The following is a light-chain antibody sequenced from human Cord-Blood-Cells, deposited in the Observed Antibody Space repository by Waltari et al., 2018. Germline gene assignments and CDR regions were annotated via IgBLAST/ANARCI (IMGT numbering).Light chain of an antibody. CDR2: GAS. CDR1: QSVSSN. V-gene: IGKV3-15*01. J-gene: IGKJ4*01. CDR3: QQYNNWRLT. Sequence: EIVMTQSPATLSVSPGERATLSCRASQSVSSNLAWYQQKPGQAPRLLIYGASTRATGIPARFSCSGSGTEFTLTISSLQSEDFAVYYCQQYNNWRLTFGGGTKVEIK.